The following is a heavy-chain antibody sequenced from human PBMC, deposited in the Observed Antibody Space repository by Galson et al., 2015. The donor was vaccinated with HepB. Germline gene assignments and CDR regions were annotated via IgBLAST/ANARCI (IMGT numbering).Heavy chain of an antibody. CDR1: GFTFSDYH. V-gene: IGHV3-11*01. J-gene: IGHJ6*02. CDR2: IGSSESDT. CDR3: ARGTRRRVSSGTHYLGTDV. D-gene: IGHD3-10*01. Sequence: ALRLSCAVSGFTFSDYHMGWILQAPGKGLEWTSYIGSSESDTYYADSSKGRFTISRDNAKNSHGLEMDSLRVEDTAVYFCARGTRRRVSSGTHYLGTDVWGQGTTVTVS.